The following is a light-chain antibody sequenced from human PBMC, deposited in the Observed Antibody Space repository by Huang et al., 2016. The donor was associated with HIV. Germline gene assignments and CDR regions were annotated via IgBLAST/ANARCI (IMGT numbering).Light chain of an antibody. CDR3: QQLNSYPLT. CDR2: AAS. CDR1: QGISSY. Sequence: IQLTQSPSSLSASVGDRVTITGRASQGISSYLAWYQQKPGKAPKLLLYAASTLQSGVPSRFSGSGSGTDFTLTINSLQPEDFATYYCQQLNSYPLTFGGGTKVEIK. V-gene: IGKV1-9*01. J-gene: IGKJ4*01.